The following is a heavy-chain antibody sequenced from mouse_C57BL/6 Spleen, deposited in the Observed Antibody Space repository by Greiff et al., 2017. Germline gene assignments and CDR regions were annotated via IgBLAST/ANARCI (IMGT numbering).Heavy chain of an antibody. J-gene: IGHJ4*01. Sequence: VKLQESGAELVRPGTSVKVSCKASGYAFTNYLIEWVKQRPGQGLEWIGVINPGSGGTNYNEKFKGKATLTADKSSSTAYMQLSSLTSEDSAVYFCARSGDYDEADAMDYWGQGTSVTVSS. CDR2: INPGSGGT. D-gene: IGHD2-4*01. CDR1: GYAFTNYL. V-gene: IGHV1-54*01. CDR3: ARSGDYDEADAMDY.